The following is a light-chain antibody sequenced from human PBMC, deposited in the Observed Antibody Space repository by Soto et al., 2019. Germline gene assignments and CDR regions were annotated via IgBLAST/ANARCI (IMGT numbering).Light chain of an antibody. V-gene: IGKV3-15*01. CDR3: QRYDNWRPWM. Sequence: EVVMTQFPATLSASPGERATLSCRASQSVSSNLAWYQQKPGQAHRLLIYGASTRATGVPVRFSGRGAGTRVTLTIRSLQTEDCAFYYRQRYDNWRPWMFGQGTKVEIK. J-gene: IGKJ1*01. CDR2: GAS. CDR1: QSVSSN.